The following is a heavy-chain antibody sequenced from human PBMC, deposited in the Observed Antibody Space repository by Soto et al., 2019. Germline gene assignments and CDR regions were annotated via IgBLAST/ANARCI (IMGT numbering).Heavy chain of an antibody. D-gene: IGHD5-18*01. CDR2: IYYSGTT. CDR3: ARHTEYSSGPFDY. CDR1: GGSMSSSSCY. V-gene: IGHV4-39*01. Sequence: PSETLSLTCTVSGGSMSSSSCYWGWTRQPPGQGLEWIGSIYYSGTTYYNPSLKSRVTISVDTSKNQFSLKLRSVTAADTAVYYCARHTEYSSGPFDYWGLGALVT. J-gene: IGHJ4*02.